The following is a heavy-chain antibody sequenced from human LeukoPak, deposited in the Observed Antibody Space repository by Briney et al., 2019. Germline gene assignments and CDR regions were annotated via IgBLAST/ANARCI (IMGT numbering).Heavy chain of an antibody. Sequence: ASVKVSCKASGYTFTSYYMHWVRQAPGQGLEWKGWINPNSGETNYAQNFQGRVTMTRDTSINTAYMELSGLRSDDTAIYFCSRDWLLRYSEGGFDSWGQGTLVTVSP. CDR1: GYTFTSYY. V-gene: IGHV1-2*02. J-gene: IGHJ4*02. CDR2: INPNSGET. D-gene: IGHD3-9*01. CDR3: SRDWLLRYSEGGFDS.